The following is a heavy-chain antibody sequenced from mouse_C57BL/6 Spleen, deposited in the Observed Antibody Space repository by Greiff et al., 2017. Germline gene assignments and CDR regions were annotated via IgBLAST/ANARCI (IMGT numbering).Heavy chain of an antibody. CDR1: GFSLTSYG. V-gene: IGHV2-2*01. CDR2: IWSGGST. CDR3: ARNWVPYAMDY. J-gene: IGHJ4*01. Sequence: QFQLQQSGPGLVQPSQSLSITCTVSGFSLTSYGVHWVRQSPGKGLEWLGVIWSGGSTDYNAAFISRLSISKDNSKSQVFFKMNSLQADDTAIYYCARNWVPYAMDYWGQGTSVTVSS.